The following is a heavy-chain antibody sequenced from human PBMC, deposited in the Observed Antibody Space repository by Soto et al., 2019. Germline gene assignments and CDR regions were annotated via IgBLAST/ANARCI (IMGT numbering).Heavy chain of an antibody. CDR3: AREGEFDYYDSKRRSYWFDP. D-gene: IGHD3-22*01. Sequence: QVQLVQSGAEVKKPGSSVKVSCKASGGTFSSYAISWVRQAPGQGLEWMGGIIPIFGTANYAQKLQGRVTITADESTSTAYMEMSSLRSEDTAVYYCAREGEFDYYDSKRRSYWFDPWGQGTMVIVS. CDR1: GGTFSSYA. J-gene: IGHJ5*02. V-gene: IGHV1-69*01. CDR2: IIPIFGTA.